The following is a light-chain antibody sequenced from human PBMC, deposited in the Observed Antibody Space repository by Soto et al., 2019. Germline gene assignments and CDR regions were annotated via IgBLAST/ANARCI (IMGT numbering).Light chain of an antibody. Sequence: DIQITQSPSSLSASVLDRVTLTCRASQSISTYLHWYQQKPGKAPNLLIYAASTLQSGVPSRFSGSGSGTDFTLTISRLEPEDFAVYYCQQYGSSPLTCGGGNKGDIK. CDR2: AAS. V-gene: IGKV1-39*01. CDR1: QSISTY. CDR3: QQYGSSPLT. J-gene: IGKJ4*01.